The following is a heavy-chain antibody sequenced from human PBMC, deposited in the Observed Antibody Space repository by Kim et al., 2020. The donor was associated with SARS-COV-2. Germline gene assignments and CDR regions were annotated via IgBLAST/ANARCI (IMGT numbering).Heavy chain of an antibody. CDR1: GFTFSSYA. Sequence: GGSLRLSCAASGFTFSSYAMSWVRQAPGKGLEWVSAISGSGGSTYYADSVKGRFTISRDNSKTTLYLQMNSLRAEDTAVYYCAKEPRPGNIDLSLPKIDYWGQGTLVTVSS. CDR3: AKEPRPGNIDLSLPKIDY. J-gene: IGHJ4*02. D-gene: IGHD1-1*01. V-gene: IGHV3-23*01. CDR2: ISGSGGST.